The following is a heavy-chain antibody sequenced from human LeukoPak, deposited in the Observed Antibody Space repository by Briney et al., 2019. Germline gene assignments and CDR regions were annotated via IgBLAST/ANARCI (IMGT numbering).Heavy chain of an antibody. CDR3: ATRKLGNDY. D-gene: IGHD7-27*01. CDR2: IYYTET. Sequence: PSETLSLTCAVYGGSISSSNYYWSWIRQSPGKGLEWIGYIYYTETSYNPSLKSRVTISADTSKNQFSLKLYSVTAADTAVYYCATRKLGNDYWGQGTLVTVSS. V-gene: IGHV4-61*01. CDR1: GGSISSSNYY. J-gene: IGHJ4*02.